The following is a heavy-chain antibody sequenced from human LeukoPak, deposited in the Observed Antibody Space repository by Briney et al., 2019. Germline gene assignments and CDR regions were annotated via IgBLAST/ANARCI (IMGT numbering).Heavy chain of an antibody. D-gene: IGHD5-12*01. CDR1: GFTFSTYS. V-gene: IGHV3-48*01. CDR2: ISDSGAM. CDR3: AREGGYRGYNADC. Sequence: PGGSLRLSCAASGFTFSTYSMKWVRQAPGKGLEWVSYISDSGAMYYADSVRGRFTISRENAQNSLFLQMNSLRAEDTAVYYCAREGGYRGYNADCWGQGTLVTVPS. J-gene: IGHJ4*02.